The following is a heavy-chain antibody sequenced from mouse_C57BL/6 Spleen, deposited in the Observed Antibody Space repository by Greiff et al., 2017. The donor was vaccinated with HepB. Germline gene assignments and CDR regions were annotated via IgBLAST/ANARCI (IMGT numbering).Heavy chain of an antibody. Sequence: EVQLQQSGPELVKPGASVKIPCKASGYTFTDYNMDWVKQSHGKSLEWIGDINPNNGGTIYNQKFKGKATLTVDKSSSTAYMELRSLTSEDTAVYYCASEGTYGSSDWYFDVWGTGTTVTVSS. CDR3: ASEGTYGSSDWYFDV. D-gene: IGHD1-1*01. CDR2: INPNNGGT. J-gene: IGHJ1*03. V-gene: IGHV1-18*01. CDR1: GYTFTDYN.